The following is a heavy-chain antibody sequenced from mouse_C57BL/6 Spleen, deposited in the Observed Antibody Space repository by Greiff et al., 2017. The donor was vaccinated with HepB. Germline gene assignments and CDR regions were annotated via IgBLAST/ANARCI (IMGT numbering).Heavy chain of an antibody. CDR2: IYPGDGDT. Sequence: QVQLQQSGAELVKPGASVKISCKASGYAFSSYWMNWVKQRPGKGLEWIGQIYPGDGDTNYNGKFKGKATLTADKSSSTAYMQLSSLTSEDSAVCFCARSGLIYYGNYDYAMDYWGQGTSVTVSS. CDR1: GYAFSSYW. CDR3: ARSGLIYYGNYDYAMDY. D-gene: IGHD2-1*01. J-gene: IGHJ4*01. V-gene: IGHV1-80*01.